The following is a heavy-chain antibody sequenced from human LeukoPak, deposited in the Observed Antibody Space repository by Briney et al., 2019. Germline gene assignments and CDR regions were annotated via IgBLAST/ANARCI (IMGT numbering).Heavy chain of an antibody. V-gene: IGHV1-69*13. CDR2: IIPIFGTA. CDR3: ARVLQQLVLYSGYYYYGMDV. CDR1: GGTFSGYA. J-gene: IGHJ6*02. D-gene: IGHD6-13*01. Sequence: SVKVSCKASGGTFSGYAISWVRQAPGQGLEWMGGIIPIFGTANYAQKFQGRVTITADESTSTAYMELSSLRSEDTAVYYCARVLQQLVLYSGYYYYGMDVWGQGTTVTVSS.